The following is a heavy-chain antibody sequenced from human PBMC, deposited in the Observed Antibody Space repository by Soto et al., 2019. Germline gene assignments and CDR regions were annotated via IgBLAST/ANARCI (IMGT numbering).Heavy chain of an antibody. CDR2: IYYSGST. J-gene: IGHJ6*02. V-gene: IGHV4-39*01. Sequence: QLQLQESGPGLVKPSETLSLTCTVSGGSISSSSYYWGWIRQPPGKGLEWIGSIYYSGSTYYNPSLKSRVTISVDTSKNQFSLKLSSVTAADTAVYYCASPAGYCSGGSCGTYYYYGMDVWGQGTTVTVSS. CDR1: GGSISSSSYY. CDR3: ASPAGYCSGGSCGTYYYYGMDV. D-gene: IGHD2-15*01.